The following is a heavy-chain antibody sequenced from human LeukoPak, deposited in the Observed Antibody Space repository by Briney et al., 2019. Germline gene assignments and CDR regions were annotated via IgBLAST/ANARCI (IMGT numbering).Heavy chain of an antibody. CDR3: ARADDSSGYDAFDI. CDR1: GYTFTGYY. D-gene: IGHD3-22*01. CDR2: INPNSGGT. Sequence: ASVKVSCKAFGYTFTGYYMHWVRQAPGQGLEWMGWINPNSGGTDYAQKFQGRVTMTRDTSISTAYMELSRLRSDDTAVYYCARADDSSGYDAFDIWGQGTMVTVSS. J-gene: IGHJ3*02. V-gene: IGHV1-2*02.